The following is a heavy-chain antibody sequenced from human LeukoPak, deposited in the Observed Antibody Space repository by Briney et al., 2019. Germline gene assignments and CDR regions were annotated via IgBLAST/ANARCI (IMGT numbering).Heavy chain of an antibody. CDR2: ISSDGSHT. J-gene: IGHJ4*02. V-gene: IGHV3-21*01. D-gene: IGHD6-6*01. CDR3: SKDRPRSSFDY. Sequence: PGGSLRLSCAASGFTFSSNTMNWVRQAPGKGLEWVSSISSDGSHTFYADSVKGRFTISRDNAKNTLYLQMNSLRDEETAVYYCSKDRPRSSFDYWGQGILVTVSS. CDR1: GFTFSSNT.